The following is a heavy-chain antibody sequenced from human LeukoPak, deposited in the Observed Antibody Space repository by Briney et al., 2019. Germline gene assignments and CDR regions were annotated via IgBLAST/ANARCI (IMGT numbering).Heavy chain of an antibody. CDR3: ATGEYSGYVGFDY. J-gene: IGHJ4*02. CDR1: GSTFSSYA. Sequence: PGGSLRLSCADSGSTFSSYAMSWVRQAPGTGLEWVSSISGSGATTHYADSVKGRCTISRDHSKNTLYLQMNSLRVEDTAVYYCATGEYSGYVGFDYWGQGTLVTVSS. V-gene: IGHV3-23*01. D-gene: IGHD5-12*01. CDR2: ISGSGATT.